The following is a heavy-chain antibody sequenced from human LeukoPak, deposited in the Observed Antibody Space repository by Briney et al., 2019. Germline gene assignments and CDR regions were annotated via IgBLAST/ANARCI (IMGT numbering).Heavy chain of an antibody. CDR2: ISGSVGST. Sequence: GGSLRLSCAASGFTFSSYAMSWVRQAPGKGLEWVSAISGSVGSTYYADSVKGRFTISRDNSKNTLYLQMNSLRAEDTAVYYCARRSTVKDGQNWFDPWGQGTLVTVSS. V-gene: IGHV3-23*01. D-gene: IGHD4-11*01. CDR1: GFTFSSYA. J-gene: IGHJ5*02. CDR3: ARRSTVKDGQNWFDP.